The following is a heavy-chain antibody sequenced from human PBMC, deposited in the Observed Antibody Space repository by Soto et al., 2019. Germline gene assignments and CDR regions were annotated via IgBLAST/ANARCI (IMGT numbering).Heavy chain of an antibody. V-gene: IGHV3-23*01. CDR1: GFSFSNYA. CDR3: AKDMMVIGDAFDI. D-gene: IGHD3-22*01. J-gene: IGHJ3*02. Sequence: GGSLRLSCAASGFSFSNYAMNWVRQAPGKGLEWVSAISAGGSNTNYADSVKGRFTISSDNSKNTLYLQMNGLRADDTAVYYCAKDMMVIGDAFDIWGQGTMVTVSS. CDR2: ISAGGSNT.